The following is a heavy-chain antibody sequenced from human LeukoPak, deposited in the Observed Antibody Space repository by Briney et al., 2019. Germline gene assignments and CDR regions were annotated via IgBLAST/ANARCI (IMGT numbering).Heavy chain of an antibody. CDR3: ARDPEGYCSSTSCLHFDP. CDR1: GFTFSSYS. Sequence: GGSLRLSCAASGFTFSSYSMNWVRQAPGKGLEWVSSISSSSSDIYYADSLKGRFTISRDNDKNSLYLQMNSLRAEDTAVYYCARDPEGYCSSTSCLHFDPWGQGTLVTVSS. CDR2: ISSSSSDI. J-gene: IGHJ5*02. V-gene: IGHV3-21*01. D-gene: IGHD2-2*01.